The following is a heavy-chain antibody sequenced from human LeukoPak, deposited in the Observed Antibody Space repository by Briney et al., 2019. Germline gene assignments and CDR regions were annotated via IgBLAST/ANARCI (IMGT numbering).Heavy chain of an antibody. CDR1: GDSISSGNYY. J-gene: IGHJ6*03. D-gene: IGHD4-11*01. CDR3: ARAPYSNYGYYYYYMDV. Sequence: PSQTLSLTCTVSGDSISSGNYYWTWIRQPAGKGLEWIGRIYTSGSTNYNPSLKSRVTISVDTSKNQFSLKLSSVTAADTAVYYCARAPYSNYGYYYYYMDVWGKGTTVTVSS. V-gene: IGHV4-61*02. CDR2: IYTSGST.